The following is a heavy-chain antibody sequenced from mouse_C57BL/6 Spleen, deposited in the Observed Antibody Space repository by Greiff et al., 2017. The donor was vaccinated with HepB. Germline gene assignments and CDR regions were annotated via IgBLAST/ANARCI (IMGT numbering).Heavy chain of an antibody. J-gene: IGHJ4*01. Sequence: EVMLVESEGGLVQPGSSMKLSCTASGFTFSDYYMAWVRQVPEKGLEWVANINYDGSSTYYLDSLKSRFIISRDNAKNILYLQMSSLKSEDTATYYCARVRYNYAMDYWGQGTSVTVSS. CDR2: INYDGSST. V-gene: IGHV5-16*01. CDR1: GFTFSDYY. CDR3: ARVRYNYAMDY.